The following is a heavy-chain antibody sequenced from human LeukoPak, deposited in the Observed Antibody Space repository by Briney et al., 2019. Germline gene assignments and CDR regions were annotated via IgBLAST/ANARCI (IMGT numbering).Heavy chain of an antibody. J-gene: IGHJ3*02. V-gene: IGHV3-21*01. CDR3: ARARSGSYSAFDI. CDR1: GFTFSSYS. Sequence: PGGSLRLSCAASGFTFSSYSMNWVRQAPGKGLEWVSSISSSSSYIYYADSVKGRFTISRDNAKHSLYLTMNRPRAEDTGVYYCARARSGSYSAFDIWGQGTMVTVSS. D-gene: IGHD1-26*01. CDR2: ISSSSSYI.